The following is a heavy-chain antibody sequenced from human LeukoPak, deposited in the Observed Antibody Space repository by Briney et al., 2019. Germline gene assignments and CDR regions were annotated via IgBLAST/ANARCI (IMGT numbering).Heavy chain of an antibody. V-gene: IGHV4-39*01. CDR3: ARHNPRYYYDSSGYPDY. J-gene: IGHJ4*02. CDR1: GGSISSSSYY. CDR2: IYYSGST. D-gene: IGHD3-22*01. Sequence: SETLSLTCTVSGGSISSSSYYWGWIRQPPGEGLEWIGSIYYSGSTYYNPSLKSRVTISVDTSKNQFSLKLSSVTAADTAVYYCARHNPRYYYDSSGYPDYWGQGTLVTVSS.